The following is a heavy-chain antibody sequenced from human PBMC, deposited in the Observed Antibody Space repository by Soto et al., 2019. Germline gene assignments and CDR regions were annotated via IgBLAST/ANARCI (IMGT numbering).Heavy chain of an antibody. CDR3: ARTSRLDY. CDR1: GGSISSGGYS. Sequence: SETLSLTCAVSGGSISSGGYSWSWIRQPPGKGLEWIGYIYHSGSTYYNPSLKSRVTMSVDTSKNQFSLKLTSVTAADTAIYYCARTSRLDYWGQGTLVTVSS. D-gene: IGHD6-6*01. V-gene: IGHV4-30-2*01. J-gene: IGHJ4*02. CDR2: IYHSGST.